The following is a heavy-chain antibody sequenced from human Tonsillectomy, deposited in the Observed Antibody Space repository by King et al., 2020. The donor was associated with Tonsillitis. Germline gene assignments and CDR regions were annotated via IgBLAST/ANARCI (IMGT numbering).Heavy chain of an antibody. CDR1: GLTFSYAW. V-gene: IGHV3-15*01. Sequence: QLVQSGGGLVKPGGSLRLSCAASGLTFSYAWMSWVRQAPGKGLEWLGRIKSKADGGATDYGAPVKGRFNISRDDSISTLYLQMNSLKNEDTAVYYCATAVPNTNGWYSYFDYWGQGALVTVSS. J-gene: IGHJ4*02. D-gene: IGHD6-19*01. CDR2: IKSKADGGAT. CDR3: ATAVPNTNGWYSYFDY.